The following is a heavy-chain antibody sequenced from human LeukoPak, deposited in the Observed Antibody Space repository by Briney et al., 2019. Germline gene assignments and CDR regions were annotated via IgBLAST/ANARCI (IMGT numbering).Heavy chain of an antibody. J-gene: IGHJ2*01. CDR3: AREGYTSGWSVHLYFDL. Sequence: GASVNVSCKASGYTFTSYYMHWVRQAPGQGLEWMGIINPSPGSTTYAHKFQGRVTLTRDTSTSTVYMELSSLTSEDTAVYYCAREGYTSGWSVHLYFDLWGRGTLVTVSS. CDR1: GYTFTSYY. CDR2: INPSPGST. V-gene: IGHV1-46*01. D-gene: IGHD6-19*01.